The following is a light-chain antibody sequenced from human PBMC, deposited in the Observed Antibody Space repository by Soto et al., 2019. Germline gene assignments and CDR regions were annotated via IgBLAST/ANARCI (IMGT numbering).Light chain of an antibody. V-gene: IGKV1-17*03. CDR3: LRHNFYATWT. Sequence: DIQMTQSPSAMSASVGDRVTITCRSSQDISNYLAWFQQKPGKVPKRLIYAVSSLQSWVPSRFIGSGSGTEFTLTITSLQPEDSANYYCLRHNFYATWTCCQGTKVEIK. J-gene: IGKJ1*01. CDR2: AVS. CDR1: QDISNY.